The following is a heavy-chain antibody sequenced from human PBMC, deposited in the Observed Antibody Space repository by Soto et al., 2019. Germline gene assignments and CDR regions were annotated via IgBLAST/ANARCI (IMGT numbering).Heavy chain of an antibody. Sequence: QVQLVQSGAEVKKPGASVRVSCQASGYTFTAYDINWVRQATGQGREWMGWMNPNSGNTGYAQKFKDRVTMTRSTSINSADMELSRLRSEDTAIYYCANRRAYRSGGKGAFDLWGQGTVVKVSS. J-gene: IGHJ3*01. CDR1: GYTFTAYD. D-gene: IGHD3-10*01. V-gene: IGHV1-8*01. CDR3: ANRRAYRSGGKGAFDL. CDR2: MNPNSGNT.